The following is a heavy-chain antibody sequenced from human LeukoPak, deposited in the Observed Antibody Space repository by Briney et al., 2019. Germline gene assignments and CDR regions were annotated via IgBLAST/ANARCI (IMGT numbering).Heavy chain of an antibody. Sequence: GGSLRLSCAASGFTFSSYGMHWVRQAPGKGLEWVAFIRYDGSKKYYADPVKGRFTITRDNSKNPIYLQMNSLRAEDTAVYYCAKDYSSSWYYFDYWGQGTLVTVSS. CDR2: IRYDGSKK. J-gene: IGHJ4*02. V-gene: IGHV3-30*02. CDR3: AKDYSSSWYYFDY. D-gene: IGHD6-13*01. CDR1: GFTFSSYG.